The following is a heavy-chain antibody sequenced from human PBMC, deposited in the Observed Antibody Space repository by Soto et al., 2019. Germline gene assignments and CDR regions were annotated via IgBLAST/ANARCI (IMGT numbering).Heavy chain of an antibody. CDR1: GGSISRSGYF. CDR3: ARSSRSYFDS. CDR2: IYDSGST. J-gene: IGHJ4*02. Sequence: SETLSLTCTVSGGSISRSGYFWSWIRQHPGKGLEWIGYIYDSGSTYYNPSLKSRVSLSVDTSKNQFSLNLTSVTAADTAMYYCARSSRSYFDSWGQVTLVPVSP. V-gene: IGHV4-31*03.